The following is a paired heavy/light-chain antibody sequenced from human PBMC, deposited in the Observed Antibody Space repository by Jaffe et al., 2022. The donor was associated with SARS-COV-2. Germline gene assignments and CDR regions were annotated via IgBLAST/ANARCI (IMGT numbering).Heavy chain of an antibody. Sequence: EVQLVESGGGLVQPGRSLRLSCAASGFTFDDYAMHWVRQAPGKGLEWVSGISWNSGSIGYADSVKGRFTISRDNAKNSLYLQMNSLRAEDTALYYCATYGSGSPKQIAGAFDIWGQGTMVTVSS. CDR3: ATYGSGSPKQIAGAFDI. CDR1: GFTFDDYA. V-gene: IGHV3-9*01. J-gene: IGHJ3*02. D-gene: IGHD3-10*01. CDR2: ISWNSGSI.
Light chain of an antibody. CDR3: QQRSNWPPKLT. V-gene: IGKV3-11*01. CDR2: DAS. CDR1: QSVSSY. J-gene: IGKJ4*01. Sequence: EIVLTQSPATLSLSPGERATLSCRASQSVSSYLAWYQQKPGQAPRLLIYDASNRATGIPARFSGSGSGTDFTLTISSLEPEDFAVYYCQQRSNWPPKLTFGGGTKVEIK.